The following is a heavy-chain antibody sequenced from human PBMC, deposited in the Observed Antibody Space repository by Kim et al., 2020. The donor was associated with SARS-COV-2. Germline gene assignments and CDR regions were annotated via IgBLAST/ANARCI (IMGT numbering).Heavy chain of an antibody. J-gene: IGHJ4*02. CDR2: VRESGGSI. Sequence: GGSLRLSCAASGFTFSIYAMNWVRQAPGKGPEWVSLVRESGGSIHYADSVKGRFAISRDNAEKTLYLQMNSLRAEDTALYYCAKGQTYNFAFFDYWSLGT. D-gene: IGHD1-1*01. V-gene: IGHV3-23*01. CDR1: GFTFSIYA. CDR3: AKGQTYNFAFFDY.